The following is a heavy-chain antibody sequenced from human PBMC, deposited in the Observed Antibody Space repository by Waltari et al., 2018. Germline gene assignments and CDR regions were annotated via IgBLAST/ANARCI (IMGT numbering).Heavy chain of an antibody. CDR2: MNPNSGNT. V-gene: IGHV1-8*03. CDR3: ARVRCSGGSCYNWFDP. CDR1: GYTFTSYD. J-gene: IGHJ5*02. D-gene: IGHD2-15*01. Sequence: QVQLVQSGAEVKKPGASVKVSCKASGYTFTSYDINWVRQATGQGLEWMGWMNPNSGNTGYAQKFQCRVTITRNTSLSTAYMELSSLRSEDTAVYYCARVRCSGGSCYNWFDPWGQGTLVTVSS.